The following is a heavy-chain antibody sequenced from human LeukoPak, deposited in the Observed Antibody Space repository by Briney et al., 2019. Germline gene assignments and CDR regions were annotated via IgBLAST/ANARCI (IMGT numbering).Heavy chain of an antibody. CDR3: AKDLYPYYDFWSGPFDY. CDR2: ISGSGGST. D-gene: IGHD3-3*01. J-gene: IGHJ4*02. CDR1: GFTFSSYA. V-gene: IGHV3-23*01. Sequence: GGSLRLSSAASGFTFSSYAMSWVRQAPGKGLEWVSAISGSGGSTYYADSVKGRFTISRDNSKNTLYLQMNSLRAEDTAVYYCAKDLYPYYDFWSGPFDYWGQGTLVTVSS.